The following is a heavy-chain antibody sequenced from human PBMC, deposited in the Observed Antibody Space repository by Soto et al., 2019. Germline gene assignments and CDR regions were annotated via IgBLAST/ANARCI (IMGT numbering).Heavy chain of an antibody. V-gene: IGHV3-7*03. CDR3: AGWGGHDYNY. CDR2: INPDGSVG. Sequence: EVHLLGSGGGVVHPGGSLRLSCIGSGFTFRTYWMNWVRQAPGMGLEWVANINPDGSVGTYVDSVKGRFTTSRDNAQNSVYLQMNSLRADDTAVYICAGWGGHDYNYWGQGIPVTVSS. D-gene: IGHD3-16*01. CDR1: GFTFRTYW. J-gene: IGHJ4*02.